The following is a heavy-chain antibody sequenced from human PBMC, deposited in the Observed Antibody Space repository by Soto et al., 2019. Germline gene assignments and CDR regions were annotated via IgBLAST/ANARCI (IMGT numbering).Heavy chain of an antibody. J-gene: IGHJ4*02. CDR2: IYHTGST. CDR3: ARARYGSGSYLGY. CDR1: GVVLGSDAYY. Sequence: SETLSLTCTVSGVVLGSDAYYWSWIRQHPGKGLEWIGNIYHTGSTYYNPSLKSRVTISVDTSKNQFSLKLSSVTAADTAVYYCARARYGSGSYLGYWGQGTLVTVSS. D-gene: IGHD3-10*01. V-gene: IGHV4-61*08.